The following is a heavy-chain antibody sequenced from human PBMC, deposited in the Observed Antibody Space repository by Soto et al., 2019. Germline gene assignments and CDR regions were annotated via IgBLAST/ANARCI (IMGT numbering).Heavy chain of an antibody. CDR1: GFTFTSYG. D-gene: IGHD3-10*01. V-gene: IGHV1-18*04. J-gene: IGHJ6*02. CDR3: ARETYYFGSGTYDDGMDV. Sequence: SSVKVSCKAPGFTFTSYGISWVRQAPGQGLEWMAWISIYNDNTKYAQKFQGRITMTTDTSTSTAYMELRSLRSDDTAVYYCARETYYFGSGTYDDGMDVWGQGTTVTASS. CDR2: ISIYNDNT.